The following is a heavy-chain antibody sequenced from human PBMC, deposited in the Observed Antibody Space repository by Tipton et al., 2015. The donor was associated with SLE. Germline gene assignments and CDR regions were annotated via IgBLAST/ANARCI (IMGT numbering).Heavy chain of an antibody. V-gene: IGHV3-7*01. CDR3: ASAFDSRNPFDY. CDR2: IKQDGSEK. CDR1: GFTFSSYW. Sequence: SLRLSCAASGFTFSSYWMSWVRQAPGKGLEWVANIKQDGSEKYYVDSVKGRFTISRDKAKNSLYLQMNSLRAEDTDVYYCASAFDSRNPFDYWGQGTLVTVSS. D-gene: IGHD6-13*01. J-gene: IGHJ4*02.